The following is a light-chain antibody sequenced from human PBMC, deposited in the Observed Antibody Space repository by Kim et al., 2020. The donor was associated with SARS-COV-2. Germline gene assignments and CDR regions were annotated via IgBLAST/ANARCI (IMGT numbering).Light chain of an antibody. CDR2: DVS. J-gene: IGKJ2*01. CDR3: QHFHSYPYT. Sequence: SASVGYTVSITCRASQGLSSSLAWYQEKSGKAPRLLIYDVSNLDSGAPSRFSGARSGTDFILTISSLQPEDFATYYCQHFHSYPYTFGQGTKLEI. V-gene: IGKV1-13*02. CDR1: QGLSSS.